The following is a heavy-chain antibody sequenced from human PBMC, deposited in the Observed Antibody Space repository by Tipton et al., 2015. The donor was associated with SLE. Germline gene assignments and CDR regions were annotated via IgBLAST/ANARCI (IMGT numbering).Heavy chain of an antibody. J-gene: IGHJ3*02. CDR2: IYYSGST. CDR3: ARRGGDAFDI. V-gene: IGHV4-61*08. CDR1: GGSISSGGYY. D-gene: IGHD6-25*01. Sequence: TLSLTCTVSGGSISSGGYYWSWIRQPPGKGLEWIGYIYYSGSTNYNPSLKSRVTISVDTSKNQFSLKLSSVTAADTAVYYCARRGGDAFDIWGQGTMVTVSS.